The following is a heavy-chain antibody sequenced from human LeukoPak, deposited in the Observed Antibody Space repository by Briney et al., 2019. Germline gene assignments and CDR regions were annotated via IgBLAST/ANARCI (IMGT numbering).Heavy chain of an antibody. V-gene: IGHV3-30*18. CDR3: AKGQGLYAPLRNYGMDV. D-gene: IGHD2-2*01. J-gene: IGHJ6*02. CDR2: ISYDGSND. Sequence: PGGSLRLSCAAPGFTFSSYGMNWVRQAPGKGLEWVAPISYDGSNDVYADSLKGRFTICRDNSKNTLYLQMSSLRAEDTALYYCAKGQGLYAPLRNYGMDVGAQGTTVTVSS. CDR1: GFTFSSYG.